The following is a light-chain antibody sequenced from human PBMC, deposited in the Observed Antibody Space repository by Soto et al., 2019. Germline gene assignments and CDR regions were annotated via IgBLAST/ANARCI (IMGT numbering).Light chain of an antibody. J-gene: IGKJ1*01. CDR1: QDIANY. CDR3: QKYYNAPLT. V-gene: IGKV1-27*01. Sequence: DIQMTQSPSSLSASVGDTVTITCRASQDIANYLAWYQQKPGRVPKPLIYAAITLQSGVPSRFSGSGSGTDFALTISSLQPEDDATYYCQKYYNAPLTFGQGTKVE. CDR2: AAI.